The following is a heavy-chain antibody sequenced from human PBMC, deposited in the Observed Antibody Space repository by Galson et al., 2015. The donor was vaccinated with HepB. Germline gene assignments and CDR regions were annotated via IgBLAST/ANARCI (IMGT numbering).Heavy chain of an antibody. Sequence: QSGAEVKKPGESLRISCKGSGYSFTSYWISWVRQMPGKGLEWMGRIDPSDSYTNYSPSFQGHVTISADKSISTAYLQWSSLKASDTAMYYCATHRRGPYNLPFFDYWGQGTLVTVSS. V-gene: IGHV5-10-1*01. CDR1: GYSFTSYW. CDR2: IDPSDSYT. CDR3: ATHRRGPYNLPFFDY. D-gene: IGHD1-1*01. J-gene: IGHJ4*02.